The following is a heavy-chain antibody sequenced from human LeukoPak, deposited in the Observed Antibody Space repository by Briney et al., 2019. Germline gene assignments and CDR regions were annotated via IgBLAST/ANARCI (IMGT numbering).Heavy chain of an antibody. CDR1: GFTFRTYS. CDR3: ARGHSYGTPMVDY. V-gene: IGHV3-30*03. J-gene: IGHJ4*02. D-gene: IGHD5-18*01. Sequence: PGGSLRLSCAASGFTFRTYSIHWVRQAPGKGLEWVTVVSADGRTQLYSDSVKGRFTISRDNAKNSLYLQMNSLRAEDTAVYYCARGHSYGTPMVDYWGQGALVTVSS. CDR2: VSADGRTQ.